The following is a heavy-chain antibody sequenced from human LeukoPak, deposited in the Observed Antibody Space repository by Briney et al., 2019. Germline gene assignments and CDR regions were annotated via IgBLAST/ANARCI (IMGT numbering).Heavy chain of an antibody. CDR2: IVGSGSTT. CDR3: AREGSSHDAFDI. V-gene: IGHV3-23*01. D-gene: IGHD3-10*01. J-gene: IGHJ3*02. Sequence: GGSLRLSCAASEFTFRSHVMSWVRQAPGKGLEWISAIVGSGSTTHYGDSVKGRFTISRDNSKNTLYPQMNSLRADDTALYYCAREGSSHDAFDIWGQGTVVTVSS. CDR1: EFTFRSHV.